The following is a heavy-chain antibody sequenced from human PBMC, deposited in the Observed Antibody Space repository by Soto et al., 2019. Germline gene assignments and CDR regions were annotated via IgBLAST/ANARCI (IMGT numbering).Heavy chain of an antibody. CDR3: ARPRIDSESFYSDFEY. J-gene: IGHJ4*02. Sequence: GSLRLSCAASGFTLSSYALSWVRQAPGKGLEWVSAIGGGGGDTYYADSVKGRFTISRDNAKNSLFLQMNDLRAEDTAVYYCARPRIDSESFYSDFEYWGQGTLVTVSS. V-gene: IGHV3-23*01. CDR1: GFTLSSYA. D-gene: IGHD3-10*01. CDR2: IGGGGGDT.